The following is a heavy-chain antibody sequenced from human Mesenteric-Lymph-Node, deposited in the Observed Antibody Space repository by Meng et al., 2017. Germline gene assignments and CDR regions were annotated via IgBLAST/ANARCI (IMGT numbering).Heavy chain of an antibody. D-gene: IGHD3-22*01. Sequence: QVQLGQSGAEVGKPGASVKVSCKPSGYTLTSYDLHGVRQAPGQRLEWMGWINVGNGNTKYTRKFQGRVTMTRDTSISTAYMELSRLRSDDTAVYYCARSDSSGYQYYFDYWGQGLLVTVSS. CDR2: INVGNGNT. J-gene: IGHJ4*02. V-gene: IGHV1-3*01. CDR3: ARSDSSGYQYYFDY. CDR1: GYTLTSYD.